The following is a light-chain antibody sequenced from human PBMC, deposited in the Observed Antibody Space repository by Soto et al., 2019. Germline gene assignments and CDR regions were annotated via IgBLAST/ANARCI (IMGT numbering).Light chain of an antibody. J-gene: IGKJ1*01. CDR2: SAS. CDR3: LQHNNYPWT. V-gene: IGKV1-17*01. CDR1: QGIRNN. Sequence: DIQMTQSPSSLSAAVGDSVTITCRASQGIRNNLGWYQQTPGRAPKRLIYSASTLQGGVTSRFSGSGSGTEFTLTITSLQPEDFATYYCLQHNNYPWTFGQGTKVEIK.